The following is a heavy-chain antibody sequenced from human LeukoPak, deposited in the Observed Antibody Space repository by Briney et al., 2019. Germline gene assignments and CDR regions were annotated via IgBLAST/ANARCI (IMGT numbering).Heavy chain of an antibody. V-gene: IGHV4-34*01. CDR3: ARLESYYYYGMDV. CDR2: INHSGST. CDR1: GGSFSGYY. Sequence: SETLSLTCAVYGGSFSGYYWSWIRQPPGKGLEWIGEINHSGSTNYNPSLKSRVTISVDTSKNQFSLKLSSVTAADTAVYYCARLESYYYYGMDVWGQGTTVTVSS. J-gene: IGHJ6*02.